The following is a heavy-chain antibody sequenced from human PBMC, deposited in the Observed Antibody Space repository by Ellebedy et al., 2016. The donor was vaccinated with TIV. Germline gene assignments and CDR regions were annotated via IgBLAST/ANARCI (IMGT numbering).Heavy chain of an antibody. Sequence: ASVKVSCKASGYTFTSYYMHWVRQAPGQGLEWMGIINPSGGSTSYAQKFQGRVTITADKSTSTAYMELSSLGSEDTAVYFCARAYSSSYYYYYYGMDVWGQGTTVTVSS. J-gene: IGHJ6*02. CDR2: INPSGGST. CDR3: ARAYSSSYYYYYYGMDV. D-gene: IGHD6-6*01. V-gene: IGHV1-46*01. CDR1: GYTFTSYY.